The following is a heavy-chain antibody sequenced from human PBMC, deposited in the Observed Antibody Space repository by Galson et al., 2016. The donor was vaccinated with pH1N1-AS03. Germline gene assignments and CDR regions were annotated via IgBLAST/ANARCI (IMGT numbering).Heavy chain of an antibody. CDR3: VAYDWGRPDF. V-gene: IGHV3-74*03. D-gene: IGHD3-16*01. CDR2: ISRDGSTR. J-gene: IGHJ6*02. CDR1: GFTLSAYW. Sequence: SLRLSCAVSGFTLSAYWMYWVRQTPGKRPVWVSRISRDGSTREHADSVKGRFSVSRDNARNTLHLHMSNLRDDDTAVYYCVAYDWGRPDFWGQGTTVIVSS.